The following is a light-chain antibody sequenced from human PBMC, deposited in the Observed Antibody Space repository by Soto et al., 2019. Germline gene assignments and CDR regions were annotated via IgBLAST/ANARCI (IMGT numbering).Light chain of an antibody. V-gene: IGKV1-5*01. J-gene: IGKJ1*01. CDR3: EQYDSYWA. CDR1: QSITTW. Sequence: GDRVTITCRASQSITTWLAWYQQKPGKAPKVLIYDASTLENGVPSRFSGSGSGTEFTLTISSLQPDDFATYYCEQYDSYWAIGQGTKVEIK. CDR2: DAS.